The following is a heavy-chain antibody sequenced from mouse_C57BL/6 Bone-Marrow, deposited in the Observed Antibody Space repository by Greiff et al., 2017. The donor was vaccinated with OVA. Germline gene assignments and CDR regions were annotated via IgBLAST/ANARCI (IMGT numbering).Heavy chain of an antibody. CDR3: ARDDGYYLDY. CDR1: GFTFSDYY. Sequence: EVKVVESGGGLVQPGGSLKLSCAASGFTFSDYYMYWVRQTPEKRLEWVAYISNGGGSTYYPDTVKGRFTISRDNAKNTLYLQMSRLKSEDTAMYYCARDDGYYLDYWGQGTSVTVSS. D-gene: IGHD2-3*01. J-gene: IGHJ4*01. V-gene: IGHV5-12*01. CDR2: ISNGGGST.